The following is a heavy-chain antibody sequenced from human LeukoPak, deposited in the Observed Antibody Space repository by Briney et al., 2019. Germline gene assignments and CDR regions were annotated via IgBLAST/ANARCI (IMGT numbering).Heavy chain of an antibody. J-gene: IGHJ4*02. Sequence: GGSLRLSCAASGFTFSSYGMPWVRQAPGKGLEWVAVISYDGSNKYYADSVKGRFTISRDNSKNTLYLQMNSLRAEDTAVYYCARYYTWYSYGFDYWGQGTLVTVSS. CDR3: ARYYTWYSYGFDY. D-gene: IGHD5-18*01. CDR2: ISYDGSNK. V-gene: IGHV3-30*03. CDR1: GFTFSSYG.